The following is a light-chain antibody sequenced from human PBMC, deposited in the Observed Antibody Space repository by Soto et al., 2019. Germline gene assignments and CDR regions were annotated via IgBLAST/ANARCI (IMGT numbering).Light chain of an antibody. J-gene: IGKJ5*01. CDR1: QGISNY. CDR3: QQYYSYPRT. Sequence: DIQMTQSPPSLSASIGGRVTITCRASQGISNYVDWFQQKPGKAPRSLIYDASTLQSEVPSRFIASRYGTDFTRTISSLQPEDFATLYCQQYYSYPRTFGQGTRLVI. V-gene: IGKV1-16*01. CDR2: DAS.